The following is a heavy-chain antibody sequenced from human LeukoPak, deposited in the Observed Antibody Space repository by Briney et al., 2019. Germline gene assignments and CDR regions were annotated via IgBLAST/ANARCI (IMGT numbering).Heavy chain of an antibody. CDR1: GYSFTSYW. J-gene: IGHJ3*02. V-gene: IGHV5-51*01. CDR3: ARRRKSRYYYDSSGYPDALDI. D-gene: IGHD3-22*01. Sequence: GESLKISCKGSGYSFTSYWIGWVRQMPGKGLEWMGIIYPGDSDTRYSPSFQVQVTISADKSISTAYLQWSSLKASDTAMYYCARRRKSRYYYDSSGYPDALDIWGQGTMVTVSS. CDR2: IYPGDSDT.